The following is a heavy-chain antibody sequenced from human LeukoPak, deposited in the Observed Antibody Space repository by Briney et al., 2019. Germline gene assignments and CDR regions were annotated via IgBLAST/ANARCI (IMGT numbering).Heavy chain of an antibody. CDR1: GYSFTSYW. CDR3: ARQDDILTEHKTPTRPNYYYYGMDV. Sequence: GESLKISCKGSGYSFTSYWIGWVRQMPGKGLEWMGIIYPGDSDTRYSPSFQGQVTISADKSISTAYLQWSSLKASDTAMYYCARQDDILTEHKTPTRPNYYYYGMDVWGQGTTVTVSS. V-gene: IGHV5-51*01. J-gene: IGHJ6*02. D-gene: IGHD3-9*01. CDR2: IYPGDSDT.